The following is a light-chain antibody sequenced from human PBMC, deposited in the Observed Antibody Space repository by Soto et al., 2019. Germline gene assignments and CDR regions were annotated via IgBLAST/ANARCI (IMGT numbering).Light chain of an antibody. CDR2: GAR. CDR3: QQYGTSPWT. Sequence: VLTQFLGTLSLSPGAGATLSRRARQSVTIGYLAWFQQKPGQAHRLLIYGARTRATGVPDRFGASGSGTDCSPTTSSLEPEDGAVYYCQQYGTSPWTVGKGNKV. CDR1: QSVTIGY. J-gene: IGKJ1*01. V-gene: IGKV3-20*01.